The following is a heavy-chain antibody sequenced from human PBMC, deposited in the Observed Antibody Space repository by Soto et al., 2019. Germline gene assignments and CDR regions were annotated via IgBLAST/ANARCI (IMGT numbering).Heavy chain of an antibody. V-gene: IGHV4-31*03. CDR2: IYYSGST. CDR3: ARERWLQVRYFDY. J-gene: IGHJ4*02. Sequence: QVQLQESGPGLVKPSQTLSLTCTVSGGSISSGGYYWSWIRQHPGKGLEWIGYIYYSGSTYYNPSLKSRVTIAVDTSKNQFSLKLSSVTAADTAVYYCARERWLQVRYFDYWGQGTLVTVSS. D-gene: IGHD5-12*01. CDR1: GGSISSGGYY.